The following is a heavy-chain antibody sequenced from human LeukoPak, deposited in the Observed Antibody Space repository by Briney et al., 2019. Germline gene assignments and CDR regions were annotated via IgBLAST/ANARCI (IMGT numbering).Heavy chain of an antibody. D-gene: IGHD3-22*01. V-gene: IGHV3-30-3*02. CDR3: AKKGYYDGSGYYMYYFDH. Sequence: GRSLRLSCAASGFTFSSYAMHWVRQAPGKGLEWVAVISYDGSNKYYADSVKGRFTISRDNSKNTLYLQMNSLRAEDTAVYYCAKKGYYDGSGYYMYYFDHWGQGTLVTVSS. J-gene: IGHJ4*02. CDR2: ISYDGSNK. CDR1: GFTFSSYA.